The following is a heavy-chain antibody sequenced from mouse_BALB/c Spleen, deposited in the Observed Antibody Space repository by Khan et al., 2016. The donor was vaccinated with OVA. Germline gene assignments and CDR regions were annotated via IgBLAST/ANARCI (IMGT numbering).Heavy chain of an antibody. CDR1: GFSLTNYG. J-gene: IGHJ4*01. D-gene: IGHD2-10*01. V-gene: IGHV2-6-1*01. CDR3: AIQPYYHYNIMDY. CDR2: IWSEGST. Sequence: VQLQESGPGLVAPSQSLSITCTISGFSLTNYGVHWVRQPPGKGLEWLVVIWSEGSTTYNSALKSRLTITKDNSKSQVFLNMNSLQRKDTTVDFSAIQPYYHYNIMDYWGQGTSVTGSS.